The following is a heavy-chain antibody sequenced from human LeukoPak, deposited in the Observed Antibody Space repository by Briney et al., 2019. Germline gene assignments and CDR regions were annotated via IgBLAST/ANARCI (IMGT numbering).Heavy chain of an antibody. Sequence: GASVKVSCKASGGTFSSYAISWVRQAPGQGLEWMGRIIPILGIANYAQKFQGSVTITADKSTSTAYMELSSLRSEDTAVYYCAGTYYYGSGSYYPLDYWGQGTLVTVSS. V-gene: IGHV1-69*04. CDR3: AGTYYYGSGSYYPLDY. D-gene: IGHD3-10*01. J-gene: IGHJ4*02. CDR1: GGTFSSYA. CDR2: IIPILGIA.